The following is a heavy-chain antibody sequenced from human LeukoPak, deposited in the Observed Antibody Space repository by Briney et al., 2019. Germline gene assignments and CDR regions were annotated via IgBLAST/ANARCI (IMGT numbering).Heavy chain of an antibody. V-gene: IGHV3-30*02. CDR3: AKDRDDYGGNSGPDY. J-gene: IGHJ4*02. D-gene: IGHD4-23*01. Sequence: GGSLRLSCAASGFTFSSYGMHWVRQAPGKGLEWVAFIRYDGSNKYYADSVKGRFTISRDNSKNTLYLQMNSLRAEDTAVYYCAKDRDDYGGNSGPDYWGQGTLVTVSS. CDR1: GFTFSSYG. CDR2: IRYDGSNK.